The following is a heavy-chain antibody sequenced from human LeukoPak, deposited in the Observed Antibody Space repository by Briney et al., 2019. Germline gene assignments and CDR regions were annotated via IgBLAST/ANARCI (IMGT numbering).Heavy chain of an antibody. CDR1: GGSISSGSYY. D-gene: IGHD6-19*01. Sequence: SETLSLTCTVSGGSISSGSYYWSWIRQPAGKGLEWIGRIYTSGSTNYNPSLKSRVTISVDTSKNQFSLKLSSVTAADTAVYYCARDQWPIDTFDIWGQGTMVTVSS. CDR2: IYTSGST. CDR3: ARDQWPIDTFDI. V-gene: IGHV4-61*02. J-gene: IGHJ3*02.